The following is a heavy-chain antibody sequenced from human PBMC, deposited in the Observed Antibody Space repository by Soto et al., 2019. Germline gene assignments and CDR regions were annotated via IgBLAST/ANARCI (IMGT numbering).Heavy chain of an antibody. D-gene: IGHD3-9*01. CDR1: GFTVSSNY. Sequence: GGSLRLSCAASGFTVSSNYMSWVRQAPGKGLEWVSVIYSGGSTYYADSVKGRFTISRDNSKNTLYLQMNSLRAEDTAVYYCARNSLDYDILTGYPNYYYYYMDVWGKGTTVTVSS. CDR3: ARNSLDYDILTGYPNYYYYYMDV. CDR2: IYSGGST. V-gene: IGHV3-66*01. J-gene: IGHJ6*03.